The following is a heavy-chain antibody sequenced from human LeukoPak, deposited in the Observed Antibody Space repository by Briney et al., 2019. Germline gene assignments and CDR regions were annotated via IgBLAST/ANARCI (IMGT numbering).Heavy chain of an antibody. V-gene: IGHV1-69*04. CDR1: GGTFSSYA. D-gene: IGHD2-21*02. J-gene: IGHJ4*02. CDR3: AMGVVVTAIKGNFDY. Sequence: GASVKVSCKASGGTFSSYAISWVRQAPEQGLEWMGRIIPIFGIANYAQKFQGRVTITADKSTSTAYMELSSLRSEDTAVYYCAMGVVVTAIKGNFDYWGQGTLVTVSS. CDR2: IIPIFGIA.